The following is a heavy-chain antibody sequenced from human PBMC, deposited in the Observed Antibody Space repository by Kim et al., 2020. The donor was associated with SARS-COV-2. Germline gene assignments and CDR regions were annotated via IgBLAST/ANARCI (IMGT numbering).Heavy chain of an antibody. J-gene: IGHJ3*02. D-gene: IGHD4-17*01. CDR1: GGSISSGGYS. Sequence: SETLSLTCAVSGGSISSGGYSWSWIRQPPGKGLEWIGYIYHSGSTYYNPSLKSRVTISVDRSKNQFSLKLSSVTAADTAVYYCARDAVTSDAFDIWGQGT. CDR2: IYHSGST. V-gene: IGHV4-30-2*01. CDR3: ARDAVTSDAFDI.